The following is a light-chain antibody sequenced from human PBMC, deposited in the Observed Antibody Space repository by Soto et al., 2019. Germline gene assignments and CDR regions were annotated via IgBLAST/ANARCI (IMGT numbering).Light chain of an antibody. Sequence: CVLNQPASVSGSARQSITLSCTGTRSDVGSYNLVSWYQQHPGKAPKLMIYEGSKRPSGVSNRFSGSKSGNTASLTISGLQAEDEADYYCCSYAGSSTFVVFGGGTKVTVL. J-gene: IGLJ2*01. V-gene: IGLV2-23*03. CDR3: CSYAGSSTFVV. CDR1: RSDVGSYNL. CDR2: EGS.